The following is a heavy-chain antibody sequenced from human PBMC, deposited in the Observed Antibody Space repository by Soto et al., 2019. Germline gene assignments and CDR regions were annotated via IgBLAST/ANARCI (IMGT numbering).Heavy chain of an antibody. Sequence: EVQLLESGGGLVQPGGSLRLSCAASGSTFSSYAMNWVRQAPGKGLEWVSVISGSDGSTYYADSVKGRFTISRDNSKNTLNLQMNSLRAEDTAVYYCARRSSSWYFDYWGQGTVVNVSS. D-gene: IGHD6-13*01. J-gene: IGHJ4*02. V-gene: IGHV3-23*01. CDR3: ARRSSSWYFDY. CDR1: GSTFSSYA. CDR2: ISGSDGST.